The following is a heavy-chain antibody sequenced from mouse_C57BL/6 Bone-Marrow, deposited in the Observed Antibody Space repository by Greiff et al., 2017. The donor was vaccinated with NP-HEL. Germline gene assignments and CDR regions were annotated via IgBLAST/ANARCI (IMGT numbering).Heavy chain of an antibody. CDR2: IDPSDSYT. Sequence: QVQLQQPGAELVRPGTSVKLSCKASGYTFTSYWMHWVKQRPGQGLEWIGVIDPSDSYTNYIQKFKGKATLTVDTSSSTAYMQLSSLTSEDSAVYYCARSPIIPWYFDVWGTGTTVTVSS. J-gene: IGHJ1*03. V-gene: IGHV1-59*01. D-gene: IGHD1-1*01. CDR1: GYTFTSYW. CDR3: ARSPIIPWYFDV.